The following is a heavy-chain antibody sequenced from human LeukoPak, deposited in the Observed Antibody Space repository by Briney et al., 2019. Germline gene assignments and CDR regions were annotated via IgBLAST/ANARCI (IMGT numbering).Heavy chain of an antibody. CDR3: ARDRQPGMAVAGIDYFDY. CDR1: GGSISSSSYH. CDR2: IYTNAST. D-gene: IGHD6-19*01. Sequence: SETLSLTCTVSGGSISSSSYHWGWIPQPAGKGLEWIGRIYTNASTNYNPSLQSRVTMSVETSKNQFSLKLSSVPAADTAVYYCARDRQPGMAVAGIDYFDYWGQGTLVTVSS. J-gene: IGHJ4*02. V-gene: IGHV4-61*02.